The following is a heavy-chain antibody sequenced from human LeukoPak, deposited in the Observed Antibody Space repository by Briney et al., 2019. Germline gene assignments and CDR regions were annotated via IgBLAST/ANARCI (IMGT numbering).Heavy chain of an antibody. CDR1: GGSISSYH. V-gene: IGHV4-59*12. CDR2: IYYSGST. CDR3: ATTTIRLGY. Sequence: SETLSLTCTVSGGSISSYHWSWIRQPPGKGLEWIGYIYYSGSTNYNPSLKSRVTISVDTSKNQFSLKLSSVTAADTAVYYCATTTIRLGYWGQGTLVTVSS. D-gene: IGHD1-26*01. J-gene: IGHJ4*02.